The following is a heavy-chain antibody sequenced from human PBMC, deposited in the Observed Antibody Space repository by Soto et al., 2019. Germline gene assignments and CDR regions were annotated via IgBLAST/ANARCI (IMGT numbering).Heavy chain of an antibody. J-gene: IGHJ4*02. CDR3: AKDRTTYYYDSSGYFDY. CDR1: GFTFSSYA. Sequence: EVQLLESGGGLVQPGGSLRLSCAASGFTFSSYAMSWVRQAPGKGLEWVSAISGSGGSTYYADSVKGRFTISRDNSKNTLYLQMNSLRAEDTAVYYCAKDRTTYYYDSSGYFDYWGQGTLVTVSS. CDR2: ISGSGGST. V-gene: IGHV3-23*01. D-gene: IGHD3-22*01.